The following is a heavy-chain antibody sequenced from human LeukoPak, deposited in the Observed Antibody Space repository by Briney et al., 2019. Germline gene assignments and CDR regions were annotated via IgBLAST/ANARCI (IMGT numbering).Heavy chain of an antibody. CDR3: ARLHYYGSGSYEYYGMDV. CDR2: ISAYNGNT. J-gene: IGHJ6*04. CDR1: GYTSTSYG. V-gene: IGHV1-18*04. Sequence: ASVKVSCKASGYTSTSYGISWVRQAPGQGLEWMGWISAYNGNTNYAQKLQGRVTMTTDTSTSTAYMELRSLRSDDTAVYYCARLHYYGSGSYEYYGMDVWGKGTTVTVSS. D-gene: IGHD3-10*01.